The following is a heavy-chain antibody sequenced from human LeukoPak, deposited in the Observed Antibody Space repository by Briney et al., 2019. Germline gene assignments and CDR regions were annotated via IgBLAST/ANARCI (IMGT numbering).Heavy chain of an antibody. J-gene: IGHJ6*02. Sequence: ASVTVSCKASGYTFTGYYMHWVRQAPGQGLEWMGWINPNSGGINYAQKFQGRVTMTRDTSISTAYMELSRLRSDDTAVYYCARDLVVFYYYGMDVWGQGTTVTVSS. D-gene: IGHD2-15*01. CDR1: GYTFTGYY. CDR2: INPNSGGI. V-gene: IGHV1-2*02. CDR3: ARDLVVFYYYGMDV.